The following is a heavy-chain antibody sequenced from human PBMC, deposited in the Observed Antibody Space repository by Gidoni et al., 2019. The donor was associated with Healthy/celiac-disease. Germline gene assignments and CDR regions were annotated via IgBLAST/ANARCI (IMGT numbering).Heavy chain of an antibody. CDR3: AKDHAGGVAVAGHDAFDI. CDR2: ISGSGGST. D-gene: IGHD6-19*01. Sequence: EVQLLESGGGLVQPGGSLRLSCAASGFTFSSYAMSWVRQAPGKGLEWVSAISGSGGSTYYADSVKGRFTISRDNSKNTLYLQMNSLRAEDTAVYYCAKDHAGGVAVAGHDAFDIWGQGTMVTVSS. J-gene: IGHJ3*02. CDR1: GFTFSSYA. V-gene: IGHV3-23*01.